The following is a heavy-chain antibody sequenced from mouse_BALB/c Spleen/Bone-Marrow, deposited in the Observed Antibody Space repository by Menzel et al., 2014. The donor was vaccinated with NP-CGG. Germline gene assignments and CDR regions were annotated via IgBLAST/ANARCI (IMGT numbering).Heavy chain of an antibody. CDR1: GFTFSSYA. CDR3: AREEYGQKVYAMDY. Sequence: EVKLMESGGGLAKPGGSLKLSCAASGFTFSSYAMSWVRQTPEKRLEWVASISSGGSTYYPDSVKGRFTISRDNARNILYLQMSSLRSEDTAMYYCAREEYGQKVYAMDYWGQGTSVTVSS. D-gene: IGHD2-10*02. CDR2: ISSGGST. J-gene: IGHJ4*01. V-gene: IGHV5-6-5*01.